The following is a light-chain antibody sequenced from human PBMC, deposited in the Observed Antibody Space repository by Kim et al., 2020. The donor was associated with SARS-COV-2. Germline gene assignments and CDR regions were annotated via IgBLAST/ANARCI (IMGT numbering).Light chain of an antibody. CDR3: QQDHSYPRT. Sequence: ASVGDRVTITCRASQDIRNDLGWYQQRPGKAPRLLIFAASAVQSGVPSRFSGGGSGTEFTLTINSLQPEDFATYFCQQDHSYPRTFGQGTKVDIK. CDR1: QDIRND. CDR2: AAS. J-gene: IGKJ1*01. V-gene: IGKV1-6*01.